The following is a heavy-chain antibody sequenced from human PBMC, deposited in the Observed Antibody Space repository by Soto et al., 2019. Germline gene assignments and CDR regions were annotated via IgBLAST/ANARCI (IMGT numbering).Heavy chain of an antibody. V-gene: IGHV4-31*03. Sequence: QVQLQESGPGLVKPSQTLSLTCTVSGGSISSSGYYWSWIRQHPGKGLEWIGYIYYSGSTSYNPSPKSRVTISVDTSKNQFSLNLTSVTAADTAVYYCASAMLRGVKAISGWFDPWGQGTLVTVSS. CDR3: ASAMLRGVKAISGWFDP. D-gene: IGHD3-10*01. CDR1: GGSISSSGYY. CDR2: IYYSGST. J-gene: IGHJ5*02.